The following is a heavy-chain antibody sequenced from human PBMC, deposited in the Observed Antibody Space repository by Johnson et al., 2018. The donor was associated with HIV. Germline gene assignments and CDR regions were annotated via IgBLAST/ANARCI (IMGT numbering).Heavy chain of an antibody. D-gene: IGHD1-14*01. V-gene: IGHV3-53*01. CDR2: IYSGGST. J-gene: IGHJ3*02. CDR1: GFTVSSNY. Sequence: VQLVESGGGLIQPGGSLRLSCAASGFTVSSNYMNWVRQAPGKGLEWVSVIYSGGSTYYSDSVKGRFTISRDNSKNTLYLQMNSLRAEDTALYYCAKENLSGTFDIWGQGTMVTVSS. CDR3: AKENLSGTFDI.